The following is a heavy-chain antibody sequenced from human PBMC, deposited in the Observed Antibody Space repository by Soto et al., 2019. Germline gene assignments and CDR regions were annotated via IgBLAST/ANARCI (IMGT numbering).Heavy chain of an antibody. Sequence: QITLKESGPTLVKPTQTLTLTCTFSGFSLSTSGVGVGWIRQPPGKALEWLALIYWDDDKRYSTSLKSRLTITKDTSKNQVVLTMTNMDPVDTATYYCAHSGGLLYYRYFDYWGQGTLVTVSS. D-gene: IGHD2-2*02. CDR2: IYWDDDK. CDR3: AHSGGLLYYRYFDY. V-gene: IGHV2-5*02. J-gene: IGHJ4*02. CDR1: GFSLSTSGVG.